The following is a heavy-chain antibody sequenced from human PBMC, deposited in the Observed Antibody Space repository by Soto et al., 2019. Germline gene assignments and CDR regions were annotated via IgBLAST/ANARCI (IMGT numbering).Heavy chain of an antibody. J-gene: IGHJ5*02. CDR1: GGSFSGYY. CDR2: INHSGST. D-gene: IGHD3-10*01. V-gene: IGHV4-34*01. CDR3: ARGYYGSGSYYNRNWFDP. Sequence: PSETLSLTCAVYGGSFSGYYCSWIRQPPGKGLEWIGEINHSGSTNYNPSLKSRVTISVDTSKNQFSLKLSSVTAADTAVYYCARGYYGSGSYYNRNWFDPWGQGTLVTVSS.